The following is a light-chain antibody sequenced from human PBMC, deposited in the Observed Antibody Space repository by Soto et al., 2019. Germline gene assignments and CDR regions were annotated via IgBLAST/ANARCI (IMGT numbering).Light chain of an antibody. V-gene: IGLV2-14*01. Sequence: QSALTQPASVSGSPGQSITISCTGTSSDIGGSNYVSWYQQHPGKAPKLIFFEVSNRPSGISDRFSGFKSANTAYLTISGVQPEDEADYHCSSYTTIKTVVFGGGTKLTVL. CDR2: EVS. CDR3: SSYTTIKTVV. J-gene: IGLJ2*01. CDR1: SSDIGGSNY.